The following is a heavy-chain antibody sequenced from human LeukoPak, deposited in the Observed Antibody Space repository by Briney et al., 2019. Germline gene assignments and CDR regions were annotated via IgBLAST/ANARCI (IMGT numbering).Heavy chain of an antibody. D-gene: IGHD2-15*01. CDR1: GFTFSSYG. J-gene: IGHJ4*02. Sequence: GGSLRLSCAASGFTFSSYGMYWVRQAPGKGLEWVAFIRYDGSNKYYADSVKGRFTISRDNSKNTLYLQMNSLRADDTALYYCAKDRHPGVAGSWYYFDYWGQGTLVTVSS. V-gene: IGHV3-30*02. CDR3: AKDRHPGVAGSWYYFDY. CDR2: IRYDGSNK.